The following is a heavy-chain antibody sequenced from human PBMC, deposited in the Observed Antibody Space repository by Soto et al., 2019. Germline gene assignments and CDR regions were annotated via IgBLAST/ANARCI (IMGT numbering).Heavy chain of an antibody. CDR1: GFTFSSYA. Sequence: PGGSLRLSCSASGFTFSSYAMHWVRQAPGKGLEYVSAISSNGGSTYYADSVKGRFTISRDNSKNTLYLQMNSLRAEDTGVSYCVKGFYYAVWSGSFDCDYLGQGTLVTGSS. J-gene: IGHJ4*01. CDR3: VKGFYYAVWSGSFDCDY. V-gene: IGHV3-64D*06. CDR2: ISSNGGST. D-gene: IGHD3-3*01.